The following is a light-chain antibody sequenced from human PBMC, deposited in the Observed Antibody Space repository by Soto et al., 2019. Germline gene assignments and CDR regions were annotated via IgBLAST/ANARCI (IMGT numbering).Light chain of an antibody. V-gene: IGKV1-39*01. CDR1: QSITSW. Sequence: DIQMTQSPSSLSASVGDRVTITCRASQSITSWLAWYQQKPGKAPKLLIFAASSLQSGVPSRFSGSRSGPDFTLTINSLQPEDFATYYCQQSYSNPLTFGGGTKVDIK. J-gene: IGKJ4*01. CDR3: QQSYSNPLT. CDR2: AAS.